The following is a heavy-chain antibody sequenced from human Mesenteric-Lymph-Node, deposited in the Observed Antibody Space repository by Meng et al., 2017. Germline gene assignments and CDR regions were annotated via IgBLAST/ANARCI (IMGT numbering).Heavy chain of an antibody. Sequence: SETLSLTCTVSGGSISSYYRSWIRQPAGKGLEWIGRINTSGSTNYNPSLKSRVTMSIDTSKSQFSLKLSSVTAADTAVYYCARGYDILTGYRDASDIWGQGTMVTVSS. J-gene: IGHJ3*02. CDR2: INTSGST. CDR1: GGSISSYY. V-gene: IGHV4-4*07. CDR3: ARGYDILTGYRDASDI. D-gene: IGHD3-9*01.